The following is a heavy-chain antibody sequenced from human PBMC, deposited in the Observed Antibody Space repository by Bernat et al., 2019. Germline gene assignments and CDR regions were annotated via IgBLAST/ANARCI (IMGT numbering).Heavy chain of an antibody. CDR1: GFTFSSYA. D-gene: IGHD3-10*01. Sequence: EVQLVESGGGLVQPGGSLRLSCAASGFTFSSYAMHWVRQAPGKGLEYVSAISSNGGSTYYANSVKGRFTISRDNSKNTLYLQMGSLRAEDMAVYYCARDYYGSGSLWGWFDPWGQGTLVTVSS. CDR2: ISSNGGST. J-gene: IGHJ5*02. V-gene: IGHV3-64*01. CDR3: ARDYYGSGSLWGWFDP.